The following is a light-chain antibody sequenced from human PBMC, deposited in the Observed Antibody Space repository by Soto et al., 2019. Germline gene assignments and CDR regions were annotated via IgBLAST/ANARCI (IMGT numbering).Light chain of an antibody. Sequence: QSALTQPASVSGSPGQSITISCTGTSSDVGGYNYVSWFQQHPGKAPKLMIFEVSDRPSGISNRFSGSKSGNTASLTISGLQAEYEADYYCSSYSSSSTLYVFGTGTQLTVL. V-gene: IGLV2-14*01. CDR3: SSYSSSSTLYV. CDR1: SSDVGGYNY. J-gene: IGLJ1*01. CDR2: EVS.